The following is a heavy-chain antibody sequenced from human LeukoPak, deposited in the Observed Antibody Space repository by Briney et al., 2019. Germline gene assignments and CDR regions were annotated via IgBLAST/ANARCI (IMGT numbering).Heavy chain of an antibody. Sequence: SGPTLLHPTPPLTLTCTFSGFARSTSGVGGGWIRQPPGKALEWLTLIYWDDDKLYSPSLKSRLTITNDSSKNQVVLTITNMDPVDTATYYCARIAADGGYFDYWGQGTLVTVSS. CDR3: ARIAADGGYFDY. CDR1: GFARSTSGVG. V-gene: IGHV2-5*02. J-gene: IGHJ4*02. D-gene: IGHD6-13*01. CDR2: IYWDDDK.